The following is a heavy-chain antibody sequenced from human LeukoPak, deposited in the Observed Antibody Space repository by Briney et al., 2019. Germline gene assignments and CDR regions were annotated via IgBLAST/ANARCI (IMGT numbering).Heavy chain of an antibody. CDR1: GGIVSSKRDG. CDR2: KYYRSKWYN. D-gene: IGHD6-13*01. Sequence: SQTLSQTCAFTGGIVSSKRDGWLWLRQSTARGLEWLGRKYYRSKWYNDYVVSVKSRITIKPDASKTQSSLQLNSVTTEDTAVYYCAREEFPGLAASLFDYCGQGNLVTVSS. J-gene: IGHJ4*02. V-gene: IGHV6-1*01. CDR3: AREEFPGLAASLFDY.